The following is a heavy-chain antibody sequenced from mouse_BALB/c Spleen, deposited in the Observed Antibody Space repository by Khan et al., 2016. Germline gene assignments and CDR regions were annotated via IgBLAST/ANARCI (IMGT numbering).Heavy chain of an antibody. CDR2: INTETGEA. CDR3: VRRDNIGPFAF. J-gene: IGHJ3*01. CDR1: GYTFTDYS. V-gene: IGHV9-2-1*01. Sequence: QVQLQQSGPELKKPGETVKISCKASGYTFTDYSIHWVKQAPGKGFKWMGWINTETGEATYADDFKGRFAFSLETSASTAHFRIDNLKNEDTATYFCVRRDNIGPFAFWGQGTLVTVSA.